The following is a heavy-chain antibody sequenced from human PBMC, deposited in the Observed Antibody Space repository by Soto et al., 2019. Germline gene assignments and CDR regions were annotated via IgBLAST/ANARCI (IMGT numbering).Heavy chain of an antibody. CDR1: GFTFSNFA. V-gene: IGHV3-23*01. CDR3: ARAGDRFSSSWDGVEF. CDR2: VSGSGGSA. D-gene: IGHD6-13*01. J-gene: IGHJ4*02. Sequence: EVQLLESGGGFVQPGGSLGLSCAVSGFTFSNFAMTWVRQAPGKGLEWVSAVSGSGGSAYYADSVKGRFTVSRDNSKNMVYLQMNSLRAEDPANYYCARAGDRFSSSWDGVEFWGQGTLVTVSS.